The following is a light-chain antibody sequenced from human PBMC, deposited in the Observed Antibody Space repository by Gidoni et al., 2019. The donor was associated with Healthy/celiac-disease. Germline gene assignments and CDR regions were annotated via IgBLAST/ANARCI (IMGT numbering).Light chain of an antibody. CDR3: QQYGSSPFT. V-gene: IGKV3-20*01. CDR2: GAS. Sequence: ELVLTQSPGTLSLSPGERATLACRASQSVSSSYLAWYQQKPGQAPRPLIYGASSRATGIPDRFSGSGSGTDFTLTISILEPEDFAVYYCQQYGSSPFTFGPGTKVDIK. CDR1: QSVSSSY. J-gene: IGKJ3*01.